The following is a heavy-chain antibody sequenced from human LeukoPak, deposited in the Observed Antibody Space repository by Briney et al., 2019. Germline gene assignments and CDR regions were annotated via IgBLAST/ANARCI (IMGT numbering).Heavy chain of an antibody. J-gene: IGHJ4*02. V-gene: IGHV7-4-1*01. CDR1: GYTFKDYV. CDR3: VRAGRGTVAGLDF. Sequence: ASVKVSCKTSGYTFKDYVINWVRQAPGQALQWMGWINTNTGDPTYAPDFKGRFFFSLDSSLTTTYLQISSLKADDTAVFFCVRAGRGTVAGLDFWGQGTLVTVSS. CDR2: INTNTGDP. D-gene: IGHD6-19*01.